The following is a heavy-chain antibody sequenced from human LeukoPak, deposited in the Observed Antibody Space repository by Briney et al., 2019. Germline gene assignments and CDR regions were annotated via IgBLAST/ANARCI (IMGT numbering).Heavy chain of an antibody. J-gene: IGHJ3*02. Sequence: QPGGSLRLSCAASGFTLSSYAMHWVRQAPGKGLEWVAVISYDGSNKYYADSVKGRFTISRDNSKNTLYLQMNSLRAEDTAVYYCARASITMIVVVAAFDIWGQGTMVTVSS. CDR2: ISYDGSNK. D-gene: IGHD3-22*01. CDR1: GFTLSSYA. V-gene: IGHV3-30-3*01. CDR3: ARASITMIVVVAAFDI.